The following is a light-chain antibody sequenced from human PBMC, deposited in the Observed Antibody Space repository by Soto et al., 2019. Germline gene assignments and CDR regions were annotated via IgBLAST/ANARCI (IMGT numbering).Light chain of an antibody. CDR2: GNS. CDR1: SSNIGAGYD. V-gene: IGLV1-40*01. CDR3: QSYDSSLREV. J-gene: IGLJ1*01. Sequence: QSVLTQPPSVSGAPGQRVTISCTGSSSNIGAGYDVHWYQQLPGTAPKLLIYGNSNRPSGVPDRFSGSKSGTSASLAITWLQAEDEADYYCQSYDSSLREVFGTWTKLTVL.